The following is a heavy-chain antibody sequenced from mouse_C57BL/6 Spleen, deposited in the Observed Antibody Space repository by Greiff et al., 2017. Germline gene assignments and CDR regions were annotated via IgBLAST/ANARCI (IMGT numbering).Heavy chain of an antibody. V-gene: IGHV5-6*01. D-gene: IGHD1-1*02. CDR1: GFTFSSYG. J-gene: IGHJ2*01. Sequence: EVQGVESGGDLVKPGGSLKLSCAASGFTFSSYGMSWVRQTPDKRLEWVATISSGGSYTYYPDSVKGRFTISRDNAKNTLYLQMSSLKSEDTAMYYCARQSYGLDYWGQGTTLTVSS. CDR3: ARQSYGLDY. CDR2: ISSGGSYT.